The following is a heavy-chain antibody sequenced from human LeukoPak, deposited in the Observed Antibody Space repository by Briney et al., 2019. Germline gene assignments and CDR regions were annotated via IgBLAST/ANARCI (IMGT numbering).Heavy chain of an antibody. CDR3: AKWNGSGRSHYYYYYGMDV. D-gene: IGHD3-10*01. CDR1: GFTFSSYA. J-gene: IGHJ6*02. CDR2: ISGSGGST. V-gene: IGHV3-23*01. Sequence: GGSLRLSCAASGFTFSSYAMSWVRQAPGKGLEWVSAISGSGGSTYYADSVKGRFTISRDNSKNTLYLQMNSLRAEDTAVYYCAKWNGSGRSHYYYYYGMDVWGQGTPVTVSS.